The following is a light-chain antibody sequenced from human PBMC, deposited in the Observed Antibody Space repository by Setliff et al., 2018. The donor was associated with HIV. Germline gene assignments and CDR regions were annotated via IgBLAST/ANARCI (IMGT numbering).Light chain of an antibody. CDR2: GAS. J-gene: IGLJ3*02. CDR3: LLYYGGAPPGV. V-gene: IGLV7-43*01. Sequence: QAVVTQEPSLTVSPGGTVTLTCASTTGAVTSTHNPYWFQQKPGQAPRTLIYGASNKHSWTPARFSGSLLGDKAALTLSGVQPEDEAEYYCLLYYGGAPPGVFGGGTKGTVL. CDR1: TGAVTSTHN.